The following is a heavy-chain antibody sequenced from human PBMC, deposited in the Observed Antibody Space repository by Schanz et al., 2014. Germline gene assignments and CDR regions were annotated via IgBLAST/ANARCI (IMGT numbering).Heavy chain of an antibody. V-gene: IGHV1-8*02. CDR2: MNPNSGDT. J-gene: IGHJ4*02. CDR3: ARDGVDAAAGGNY. D-gene: IGHD6-13*01. CDR1: GYTFTSYG. Sequence: QVQLVQSGAEVKKPGASVKVSCKASGYTFTSYGISWVRQAPGQGLEWMGWMNPNSGDTGYPRKFQDRVTMTRNTSISTAYMELNSLTSEDTAVYYCARDGVDAAAGGNYWGQGTLVTVSS.